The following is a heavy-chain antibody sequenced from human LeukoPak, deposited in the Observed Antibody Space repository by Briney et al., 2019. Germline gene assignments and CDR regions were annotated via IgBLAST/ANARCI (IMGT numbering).Heavy chain of an antibody. CDR3: ARGYCSGGSCYYFDY. J-gene: IGHJ4*02. CDR2: IHYSGSA. V-gene: IGHV4-30-4*01. D-gene: IGHD2-15*01. Sequence: SETLSLTCTVSGGSISSGDFYWSWIRQPPGKGPEWIGYIHYSGSAYYNPSLKSRVTITVDTSKNQFSLKLSSVTAADTAAHYCARGYCSGGSCYYFDYWGQGTLVTVSS. CDR1: GGSISSGDFY.